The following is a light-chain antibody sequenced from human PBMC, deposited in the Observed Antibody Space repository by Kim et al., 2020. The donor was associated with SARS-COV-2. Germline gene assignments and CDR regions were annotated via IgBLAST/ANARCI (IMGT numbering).Light chain of an antibody. CDR1: SSDVGGYNY. CDR3: SSYTRSGLVV. Sequence: QSALTQPASVSGSPGQSITISCTGTSSDVGGYNYVSWYRQHPGKAPKLMIYDVINRPSGVSNRFSGSKSANTASLTISGLQAEDEADYYCSSYTRSGLVVFGGGTKVTVL. V-gene: IGLV2-14*03. J-gene: IGLJ2*01. CDR2: DVI.